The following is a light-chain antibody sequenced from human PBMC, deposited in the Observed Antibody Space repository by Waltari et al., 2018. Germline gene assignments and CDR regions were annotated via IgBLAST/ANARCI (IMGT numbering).Light chain of an antibody. V-gene: IGKV1-5*03. Sequence: ITCRASQSVSNWLACYQQKPGKSPKVLIYKASTLESWVPSSFSGSVSGTEFTLTISSLQPDEFATYYCQQYRNLWTFGQGTKVEIK. CDR1: QSVSNW. J-gene: IGKJ1*01. CDR2: KAS. CDR3: QQYRNLWT.